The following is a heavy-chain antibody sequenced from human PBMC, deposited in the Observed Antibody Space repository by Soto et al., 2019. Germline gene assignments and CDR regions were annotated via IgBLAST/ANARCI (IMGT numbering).Heavy chain of an antibody. J-gene: IGHJ6*02. CDR2: ISYDGSNK. CDR1: GFTFSSYA. D-gene: IGHD6-6*01. V-gene: IGHV3-30-3*01. Sequence: QVQLVESGGGVVQPGRSLRLSCAASGFTFSSYAMHWVRQAPGKGLEWVAVISYDGSNKYYADSVKGRFTISRDNSKHTLYLQMNRLRAEDTAVYYCARVPSSSSLGYGMDVWGQGTTVTVSS. CDR3: ARVPSSSSLGYGMDV.